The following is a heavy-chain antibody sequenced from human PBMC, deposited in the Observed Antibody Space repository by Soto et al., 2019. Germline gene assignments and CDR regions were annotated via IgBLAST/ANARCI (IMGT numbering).Heavy chain of an antibody. D-gene: IGHD5-12*01. CDR3: ARGEMATITDFDY. J-gene: IGHJ4*02. V-gene: IGHV1-69*13. CDR2: IIPIFGTA. CDR1: GGTFSSYA. Sequence: SVKVSCKAAGGTFSSYAISWGRQAPGQGLEWMGGIIPIFGTANYAQKFQGRVTITADESTSTVYMELSSLSSEDTAVYYCARGEMATITDFDYWGQGTLVTVSS.